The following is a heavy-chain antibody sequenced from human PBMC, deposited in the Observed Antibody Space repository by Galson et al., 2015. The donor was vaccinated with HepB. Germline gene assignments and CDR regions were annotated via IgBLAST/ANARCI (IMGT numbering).Heavy chain of an antibody. CDR2: IIQDGSQK. J-gene: IGHJ3*02. V-gene: IGHV3-7*04. D-gene: IGHD3-3*01. Sequence: SLRLSCAASGFSINTYWMTWVRQAPGKGLEWVAAIIQDGSQKHYVDSVKGRFTISRDNSKNTLYLQMNSLRAEDTAVYYCARVQPHYYDFWSGKGAFDIWGQGTMVTVSS. CDR1: GFSINTYW. CDR3: ARVQPHYYDFWSGKGAFDI.